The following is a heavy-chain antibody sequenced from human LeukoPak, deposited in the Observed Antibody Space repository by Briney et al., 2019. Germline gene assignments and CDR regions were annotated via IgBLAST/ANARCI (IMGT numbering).Heavy chain of an antibody. CDR2: ISSSSSTI. CDR1: GFTFSSYS. D-gene: IGHD1-26*01. V-gene: IGHV3-48*04. CDR3: ARAVVGATTHFDY. J-gene: IGHJ4*02. Sequence: GGSLRLSCAASGFTFSSYSMNWVRQAPGKGLEWVSYISSSSSTIYYADSVKGRFTISRDNAKNSLYLQMNSLRAEDTAVYYCARAVVGATTHFDYWGQGTLVTVSS.